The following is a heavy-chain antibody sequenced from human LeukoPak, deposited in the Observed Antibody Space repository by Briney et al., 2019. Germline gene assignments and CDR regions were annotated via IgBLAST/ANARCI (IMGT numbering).Heavy chain of an antibody. Sequence: GGSLRLSCAASGFTFDDYAMHWVRQAPGKGLEWVSGISWNSGSIGYADSVKGRFTISRDNAKNSLYLQMNSLRAEDMALYYCAKDIGLYYYSSGAFDYWGQGTLVTVSS. CDR2: ISWNSGSI. J-gene: IGHJ4*02. V-gene: IGHV3-9*03. CDR1: GFTFDDYA. D-gene: IGHD3-22*01. CDR3: AKDIGLYYYSSGAFDY.